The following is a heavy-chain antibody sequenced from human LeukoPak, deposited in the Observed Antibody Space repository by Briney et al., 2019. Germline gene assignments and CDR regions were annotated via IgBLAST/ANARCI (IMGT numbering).Heavy chain of an antibody. V-gene: IGHV3-74*01. D-gene: IGHD6-13*01. CDR2: IHSDGSST. Sequence: XGSLRLSCAASGFTFTNYWMHWVRQAPGKGLVWVSRIHSDGSSTNYADSVTGRFTISRDNAKNTLYLQMNSLRAEDTAVYYCARDDAAAGIIFDFWGQGTLVTVSS. J-gene: IGHJ4*02. CDR3: ARDDAAAGIIFDF. CDR1: GFTFTNYW.